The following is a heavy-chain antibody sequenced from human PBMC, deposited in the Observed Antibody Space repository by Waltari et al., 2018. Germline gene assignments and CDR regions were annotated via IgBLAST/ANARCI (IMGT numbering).Heavy chain of an antibody. CDR3: ARDRRIVEAGYYYYYGMDV. Sequence: QVQLQESGPGLVKPSGTLSLTCAVSGGSITSGTWWRWVRQPPGKGLEWIGEIYHSGSTNYNPALKSRVTISVDKSKNQFSLKLTSVTAADTAVYYCARDRRIVEAGYYYYYGMDVWGQGTTVTVSS. D-gene: IGHD6-13*01. V-gene: IGHV4-4*02. J-gene: IGHJ6*02. CDR2: IYHSGST. CDR1: GGSITSGTW.